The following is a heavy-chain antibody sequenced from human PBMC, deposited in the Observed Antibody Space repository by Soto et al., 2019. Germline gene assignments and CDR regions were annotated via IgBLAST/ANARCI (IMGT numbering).Heavy chain of an antibody. CDR3: ARDIGFDYVN. J-gene: IGHJ4*01. Sequence: GGSLRLSCAVSGFTAMTYWMRWVRQAPGKGLEWVASISEDGSDIYYSQSVRGRFSISRASAGTALYLTMNYLRADDTGVYFCARDIGFDYVNWCHRTLVTIAS. V-gene: IGHV3-7*01. D-gene: IGHD3-16*01. CDR2: ISEDGSDI. CDR1: GFTAMTYW.